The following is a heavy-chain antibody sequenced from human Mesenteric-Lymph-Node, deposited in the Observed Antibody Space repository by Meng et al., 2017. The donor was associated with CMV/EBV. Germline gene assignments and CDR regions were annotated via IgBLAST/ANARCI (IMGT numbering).Heavy chain of an antibody. J-gene: IGHJ6*02. CDR2: IYSGGST. Sequence: GESLKISCAASGFTVSSNYMSWVRQAPGKGLEWVSVIYSGGSTYYADSVKGRFTISRDNAKNTLYLQMNSLRAEDSAVYYCARDIIMFRGVFPYSYGMDVWGQGATVTVSS. V-gene: IGHV3-66*01. CDR3: ARDIIMFRGVFPYSYGMDV. D-gene: IGHD3-10*01. CDR1: GFTVSSNY.